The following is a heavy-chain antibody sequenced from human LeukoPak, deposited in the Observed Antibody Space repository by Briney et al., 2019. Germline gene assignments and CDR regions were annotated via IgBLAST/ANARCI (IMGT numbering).Heavy chain of an antibody. CDR3: AISQRQWDHNWFAP. CDR1: GYTFTTYD. CDR2: MNPNTGNT. V-gene: IGHV1-8*03. D-gene: IGHD1-26*01. Sequence: ASVRVSCKASGYTFTTYDLNWVRQAAGQGLEWMGWMNPNTGNTHYAQKFQGRVTFTRNTSISTAYMVLSSLTSDDTSVYFCAISQRQWDHNWFAPWGQGTLVTVSS. J-gene: IGHJ5*02.